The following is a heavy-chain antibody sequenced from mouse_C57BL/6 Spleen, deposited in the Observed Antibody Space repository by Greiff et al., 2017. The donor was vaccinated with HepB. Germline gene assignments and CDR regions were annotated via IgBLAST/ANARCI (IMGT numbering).Heavy chain of an antibody. CDR1: GFTFSDYY. CDR3: ARDKSNSYFDY. D-gene: IGHD2-5*01. V-gene: IGHV5-16*01. CDR2: INYDGSST. Sequence: EVKLMDSEGGLVQPGSSMKLSCTASGFTFSDYYMAWVRQVPEKGLEWVANINYDGSSTYYLDSLKSRFIISRDNAKNILYLQMSSLKSEDTATYYCARDKSNSYFDYWGQGTTLTVSS. J-gene: IGHJ2*01.